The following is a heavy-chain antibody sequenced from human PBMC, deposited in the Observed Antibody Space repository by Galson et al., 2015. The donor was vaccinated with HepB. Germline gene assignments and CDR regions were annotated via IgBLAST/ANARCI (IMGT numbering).Heavy chain of an antibody. Sequence: SLRLSCAASGFTFSSYSMNWVRQAPGKGLEWVSYISSNRDTIYYADSVEGRFTISRDNAKNSLYLQMNSLRVEDTAVYYCAREGGPNGGYLDCWGQGTLVTVSS. V-gene: IGHV3-48*01. D-gene: IGHD7-27*01. CDR2: ISSNRDTI. CDR1: GFTFSSYS. CDR3: AREGGPNGGYLDC. J-gene: IGHJ4*02.